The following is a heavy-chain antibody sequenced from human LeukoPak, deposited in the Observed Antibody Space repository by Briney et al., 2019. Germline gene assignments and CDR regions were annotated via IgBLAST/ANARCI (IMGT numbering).Heavy chain of an antibody. J-gene: IGHJ4*02. D-gene: IGHD3-9*01. CDR1: GGSISSYY. Sequence: PSETLSLTCTVSGGSISSYYWSWIRQPPGKGLEWIGYIYYSGSTNYNPSLKSRVTISVDTSKNQFSLKLSSVTAADTAVYYCARTYYDILTGYYPCDYWGQGTLVTVSS. V-gene: IGHV4-59*01. CDR2: IYYSGST. CDR3: ARTYYDILTGYYPCDY.